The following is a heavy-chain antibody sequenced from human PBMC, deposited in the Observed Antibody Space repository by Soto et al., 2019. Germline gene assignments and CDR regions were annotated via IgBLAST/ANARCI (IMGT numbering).Heavy chain of an antibody. Sequence: AGGSLRLSCAASGFTFTRYSMNWVRQAPGKGLEWVSSISSTTNYIYYGDSMKGRFTISRDNAKNSLYLEMNSLRAEDTAVYYCARESEDLTSNFDYWGQGTLVTVSS. CDR2: ISSTTNYI. CDR1: GFTFTRYS. J-gene: IGHJ4*02. V-gene: IGHV3-21*06. CDR3: ARESEDLTSNFDY.